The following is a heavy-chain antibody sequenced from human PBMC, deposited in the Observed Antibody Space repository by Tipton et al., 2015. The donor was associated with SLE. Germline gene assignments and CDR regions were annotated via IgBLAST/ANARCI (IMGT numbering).Heavy chain of an antibody. CDR3: ARETRVDATFSKYNRFDT. D-gene: IGHD1-26*01. Sequence: TLSLTCAVYGGSFSGYYWSWIRQPPGKGLEWIGEINDRGRTNYSPALKSRVTISVDKSTNHLSLKLRSVTAADTSLYYCARETRVDATFSKYNRFDTWGQGVLVPVSS. V-gene: IGHV4-34*01. CDR1: GGSFSGYY. CDR2: INDRGRT. J-gene: IGHJ5*02.